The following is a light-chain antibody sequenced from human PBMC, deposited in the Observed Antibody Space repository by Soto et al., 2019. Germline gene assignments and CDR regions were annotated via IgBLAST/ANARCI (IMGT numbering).Light chain of an antibody. Sequence: IQMTQSPSTLSGSVVDRVTITCLASRYIRTALSWYQHRPGQAPKVLICVASSLQSGVPSRFSGSGYGTDFTLTISSLQPEDFATYYCLQDYNYPWTFGQGTKVDIK. J-gene: IGKJ1*01. V-gene: IGKV1-6*01. CDR1: RYIRTA. CDR2: VAS. CDR3: LQDYNYPWT.